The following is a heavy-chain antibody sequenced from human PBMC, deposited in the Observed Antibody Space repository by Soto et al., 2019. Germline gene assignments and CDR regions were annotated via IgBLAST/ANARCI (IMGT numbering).Heavy chain of an antibody. J-gene: IGHJ4*02. CDR1: GFTFSSYS. CDR2: VGGGGDHP. CDR3: AKRDSGSGRSPPLINY. D-gene: IGHD3-10*01. V-gene: IGHV3-23*01. Sequence: EVQLLESGGGLVQPGGSLRLSCAASGFTFSSYSMNWVRQAPGKGLEWVASVGGGGDHPFYADSVKGRFTISRDDSQSTLFLQMNSLRADDTAVYFCAKRDSGSGRSPPLINYWGQGTLVTVSS.